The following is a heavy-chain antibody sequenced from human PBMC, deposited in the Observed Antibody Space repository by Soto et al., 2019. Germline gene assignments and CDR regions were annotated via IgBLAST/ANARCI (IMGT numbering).Heavy chain of an antibody. CDR2: IHPGDSDI. D-gene: IGHD2-2*02. CDR1: GYTFSNYW. Sequence: GESLKISCEASGYTFSNYWIGWVRQLPGKGLEWVGIIHPGDSDIRYNPSFQGQVTISADKSINTAYLQWSSLKASDTAMYYCARETITYTGEYWGQGTLVTVSS. J-gene: IGHJ4*02. CDR3: ARETITYTGEY. V-gene: IGHV5-51*01.